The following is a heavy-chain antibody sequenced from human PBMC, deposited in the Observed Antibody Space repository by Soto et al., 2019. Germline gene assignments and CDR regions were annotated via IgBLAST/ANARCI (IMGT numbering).Heavy chain of an antibody. Sequence: QVQLQESGPGLVKPSETLSLTCTVSGGSISDYYWSWIRQPPGKGLEWIAYIYYSGSTNYNPSLKRRXXIXIXTSKRQFGLKLSSVTAADTAMYYCARRVGATDYFDSWGQGILVTVSS. J-gene: IGHJ4*02. CDR1: GGSISDYY. V-gene: IGHV4-59*01. D-gene: IGHD1-26*01. CDR3: ARRVGATDYFDS. CDR2: IYYSGST.